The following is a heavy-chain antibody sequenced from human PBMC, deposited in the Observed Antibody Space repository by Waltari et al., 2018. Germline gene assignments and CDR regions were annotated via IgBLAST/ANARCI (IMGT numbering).Heavy chain of an antibody. CDR2: IFADGTT. J-gene: IGHJ1*01. D-gene: IGHD1-1*01. Sequence: EVYLEQSGGGLVQPGGSLKLSCAAPGATIDSNYMNWIRQVPGKGLKWLSVIFADGTTHYADSVRGRFAISRDTSENTLNLQLSGLRPDDSGFYYCARAGHPNSWGQGALVTVSS. CDR1: GATIDSNY. CDR3: ARAGHPNS. V-gene: IGHV3-66*02.